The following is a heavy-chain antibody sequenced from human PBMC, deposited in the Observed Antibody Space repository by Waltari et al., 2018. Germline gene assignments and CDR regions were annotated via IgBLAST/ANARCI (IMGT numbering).Heavy chain of an antibody. D-gene: IGHD3-22*01. Sequence: QVQLQQWGAGLLKPSETLSRTCAAHGGSFSAYSWSWTRQPPGKGLEWSGEINHSGSTNYNPSLKSRVTISVNTSKNQFSLKLSSVTAADTAVYYCARAPPYYYDSSGYNPWGQGTLVTVSS. V-gene: IGHV4-34*01. CDR1: GGSFSAYS. J-gene: IGHJ5*02. CDR3: ARAPPYYYDSSGYNP. CDR2: INHSGST.